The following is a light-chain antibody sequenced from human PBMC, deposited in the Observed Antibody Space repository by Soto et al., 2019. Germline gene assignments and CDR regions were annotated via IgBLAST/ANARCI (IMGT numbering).Light chain of an antibody. Sequence: QSALTQPPSASGSPGQSVTISCTGTSSDVGGYNYVSWYQHHPGKAPKLIIFEVSQRPSGVPDRFSGSQSGNTASLTDSGLQAEDESDSYCTAYAVSNTVYVFGTGTKLTV. CDR3: TAYAVSNTVYV. CDR2: EVS. V-gene: IGLV2-8*01. J-gene: IGLJ1*01. CDR1: SSDVGGYNY.